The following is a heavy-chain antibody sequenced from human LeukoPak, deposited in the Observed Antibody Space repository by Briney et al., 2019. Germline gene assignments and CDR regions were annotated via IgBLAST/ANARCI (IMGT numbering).Heavy chain of an antibody. J-gene: IGHJ3*02. Sequence: ASVKVSCKASGYTFSTYYVHWVRQAPGQGLEWMGMIIPSDGFTSYAQKFQGRVTMTRDMSTSTVYMELSSLRSEDTAVYYCATRTNYYDSSGYIGPAPFDIWGQGTMVTVSS. CDR1: GYTFSTYY. D-gene: IGHD3-22*01. V-gene: IGHV1-46*01. CDR3: ATRTNYYDSSGYIGPAPFDI. CDR2: IIPSDGFT.